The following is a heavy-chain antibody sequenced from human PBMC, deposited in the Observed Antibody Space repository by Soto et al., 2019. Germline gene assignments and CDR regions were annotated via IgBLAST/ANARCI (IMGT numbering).Heavy chain of an antibody. J-gene: IGHJ6*03. CDR1: GFTFSSYA. V-gene: IGHV3-23*01. CDR2: ISGSGGST. Sequence: PGGSLRLSCAASGFTFSSYAMSWVRQAPGKGLEWVSAISGSGGSTYYADSVKGRFTISRDNSKNTLYLQMNSLRAEDTAVYYCAKGSPTPSRWPNVYMDVWGKGTTVTAP. CDR3: AKGSPTPSRWPNVYMDV. D-gene: IGHD6-13*01.